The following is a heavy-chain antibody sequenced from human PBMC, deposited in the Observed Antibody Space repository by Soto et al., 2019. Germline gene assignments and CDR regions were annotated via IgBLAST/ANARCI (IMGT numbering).Heavy chain of an antibody. D-gene: IGHD2-2*01. V-gene: IGHV3-30-3*01. Sequence: QVQLVESGGGVVQPGRSLRLSCAASGFTFSSYAMHWVRQAPGKGLEWVAVISYDGSNKYYADSVMGRFTISRDNSKNTLYLQMNSLRAEDTAVYYCARDIEDIVLVPAAMVGGYYYYGMDVWGQGTTVTVSS. CDR1: GFTFSSYA. J-gene: IGHJ6*02. CDR3: ARDIEDIVLVPAAMVGGYYYYGMDV. CDR2: ISYDGSNK.